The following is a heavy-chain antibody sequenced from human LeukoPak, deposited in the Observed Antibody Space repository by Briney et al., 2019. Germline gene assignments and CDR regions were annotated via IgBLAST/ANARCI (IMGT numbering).Heavy chain of an antibody. CDR3: ARDERGYYNSSGFSGAIDY. CDR2: IWYDGSNK. J-gene: IGHJ4*02. D-gene: IGHD3-22*01. Sequence: PGKSLRLSCAASGFTFNSYAMHWVRQAPGKGLEWVAFIWYDGSNKYYADSVRGRFTMSRDNSKNTLDLQMNSLRAEDTAVYYCARDERGYYNSSGFSGAIDYWGQGTLVTVSS. CDR1: GFTFNSYA. V-gene: IGHV3-33*01.